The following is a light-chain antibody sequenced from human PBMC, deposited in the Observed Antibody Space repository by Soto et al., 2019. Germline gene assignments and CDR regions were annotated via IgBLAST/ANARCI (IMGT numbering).Light chain of an antibody. J-gene: IGKJ3*01. V-gene: IGKV3-20*01. CDR3: QQYGSFT. Sequence: EIVLTQSPGTLSLSPGERATLSCRASQSVSSSYLAWYQQKPGQAPRFLIYGASSRATGIPDRFSGSGSGTDFTLTISRLEPEDFAVYYCQQYGSFTFGPGTKVDIK. CDR1: QSVSSSY. CDR2: GAS.